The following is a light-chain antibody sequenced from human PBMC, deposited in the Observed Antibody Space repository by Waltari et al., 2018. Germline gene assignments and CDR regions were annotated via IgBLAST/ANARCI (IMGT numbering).Light chain of an antibody. CDR2: LNS. J-gene: IGLJ3*02. Sequence: SSVLTQAPSVSVAPGQTATITCGGDNIGGRSVHWYQQRTGRAPVLVVYLNSDRPSGIPGRFYGSKSGNAATLTISRVEAGDEADYYCHVWDGKTVMCGGGTKLTVL. V-gene: IGLV3-21*02. CDR1: NIGGRS. CDR3: HVWDGKTVM.